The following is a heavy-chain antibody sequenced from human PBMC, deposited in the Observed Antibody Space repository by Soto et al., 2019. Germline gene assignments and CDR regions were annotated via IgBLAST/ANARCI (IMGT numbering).Heavy chain of an antibody. CDR2: ISFDGSNK. V-gene: IGHV3-30*03. CDR3: VGSQYYFDY. D-gene: IGHD1-26*01. J-gene: IGHJ4*02. Sequence: QVQLVESGGGVVQPGTSLRLSCVASGFPFTTYGMHWVREGPGKGLEWVAVISFDGSNKYYADSVKGRFTISRDNSKNTLFLQMNSLRPEDTALYYCVGSQYYFDYRGQGNLVPVSS. CDR1: GFPFTTYG.